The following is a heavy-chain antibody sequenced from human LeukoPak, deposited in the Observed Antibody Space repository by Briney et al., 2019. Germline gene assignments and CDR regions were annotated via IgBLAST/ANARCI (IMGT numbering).Heavy chain of an antibody. Sequence: SETLSLTCTVSGGSISSYYWSWIRQPPGKGLEWIGYIYYSGSTNYNPSLKSRVTISVDTSKNQFSLKLSSVTAADTAVYYCAGEGLDYYDSSGNMVAFDIWGQGTMVTVSS. V-gene: IGHV4-59*01. D-gene: IGHD3-22*01. CDR1: GGSISSYY. J-gene: IGHJ3*02. CDR3: AGEGLDYYDSSGNMVAFDI. CDR2: IYYSGST.